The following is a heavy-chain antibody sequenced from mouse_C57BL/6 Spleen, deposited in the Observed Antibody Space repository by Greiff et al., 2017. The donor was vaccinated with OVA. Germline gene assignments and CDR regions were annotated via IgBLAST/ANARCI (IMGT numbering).Heavy chain of an antibody. CDR2: IDPETGGT. CDR1: GYTFTDYE. V-gene: IGHV1-15*01. J-gene: IGHJ4*01. CDR3: TSLLPNDAMDY. Sequence: VKLVESGAELVRPGASVTLSCKASGYTFTDYEMHWVKQTPVHGLEWIGAIDPETGGTAYNQKFKGKAILTADKSSSTAYMELRSLTSADSAVYYCTSLLPNDAMDYWGQGTSVTVSS. D-gene: IGHD2-10*01.